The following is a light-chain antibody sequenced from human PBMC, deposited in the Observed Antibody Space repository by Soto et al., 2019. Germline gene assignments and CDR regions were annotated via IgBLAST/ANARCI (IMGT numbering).Light chain of an antibody. CDR3: QQHYGAPLT. Sequence: DIVMTQSPDSLAVSLGERATINCKSSQSVLSRSNSKNYVAWYQQKPGQPPKLLIYWASTRESGVPERFSGSGSGTDVALTISGLQAEDVAVYYCQQHYGAPLTFGGGTKVEIK. V-gene: IGKV4-1*01. CDR2: WAS. J-gene: IGKJ4*01. CDR1: QSVLSRSNSKNY.